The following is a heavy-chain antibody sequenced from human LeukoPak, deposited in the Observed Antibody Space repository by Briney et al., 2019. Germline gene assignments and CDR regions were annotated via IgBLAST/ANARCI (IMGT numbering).Heavy chain of an antibody. Sequence: PSETLSLTCSVSGDSISLSFYYWGWIRQPLGKALEWIGSVYYSGTTSYHQSLKSRVTISWYMSKNHFSLRLRSVTAADTAMYYCARGTLYRGWSYYLDFWGQGSQVTVSS. CDR1: GDSISLSFYY. D-gene: IGHD6-19*01. J-gene: IGHJ4*02. V-gene: IGHV4-39*07. CDR2: VYYSGTT. CDR3: ARGTLYRGWSYYLDF.